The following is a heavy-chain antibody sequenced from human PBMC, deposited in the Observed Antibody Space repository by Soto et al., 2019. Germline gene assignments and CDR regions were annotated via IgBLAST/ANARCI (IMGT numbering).Heavy chain of an antibody. Sequence: GGSLRLSCAASGFTFSSYAMSWVRQAPGKGLEWVSAISGSGGSTYYADSVKGRFTISRDNSKNTLYLQMNSLRAEDTAVYYCAKDGDGSGWQPHFDYWGQGTLVTVSS. CDR3: AKDGDGSGWQPHFDY. D-gene: IGHD6-19*01. J-gene: IGHJ4*02. V-gene: IGHV3-23*01. CDR2: ISGSGGST. CDR1: GFTFSSYA.